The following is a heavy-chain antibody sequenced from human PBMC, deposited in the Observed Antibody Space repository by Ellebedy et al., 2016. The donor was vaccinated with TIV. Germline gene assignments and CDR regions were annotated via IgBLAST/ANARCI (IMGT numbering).Heavy chain of an antibody. Sequence: ASVKVSCXASGYTFTSYGISWVRQAPGQGLEWMGWISAYNGNTNYAQKLQGRVTMTTDTSTSTAYMELRSLRSDDTAVYYCARDTSMVRGVITRYYYYGMDVWGQGTTVTVSS. CDR2: ISAYNGNT. D-gene: IGHD3-10*01. V-gene: IGHV1-18*01. J-gene: IGHJ6*02. CDR1: GYTFTSYG. CDR3: ARDTSMVRGVITRYYYYGMDV.